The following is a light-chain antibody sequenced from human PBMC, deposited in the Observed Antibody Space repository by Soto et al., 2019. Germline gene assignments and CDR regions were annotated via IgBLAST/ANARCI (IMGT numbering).Light chain of an antibody. CDR1: RSVLHTADNRNY. CDR3: QQYYTTPLT. CDR2: WAS. J-gene: IGKJ3*01. Sequence: DIVMTQSPDYLPVSLGERATINCKSSRSVLHTADNRNYLAWYQQKPGQPPKLLIYWASTREFGVPDRFSGGGSGTDFTLTISTLQAEDVAVYYCQQYYTTPLTFGPGTKVDIK. V-gene: IGKV4-1*01.